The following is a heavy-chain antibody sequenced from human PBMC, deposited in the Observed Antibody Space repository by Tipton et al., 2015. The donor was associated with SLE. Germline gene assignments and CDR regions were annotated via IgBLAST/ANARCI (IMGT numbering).Heavy chain of an antibody. CDR2: IYYSGIT. J-gene: IGHJ6*02. CDR1: GGSISSGDYY. D-gene: IGHD1-20*01. CDR3: ARVGPGITGRGDV. V-gene: IGHV4-30-4*01. Sequence: TLSLTCTVSGGSISSGDYYWGWVRQPPGKGLEWIGYIYYSGITYYNPSLKSRVTISVDTSKNQFSLKLRFVTAADTAVYYCARVGPGITGRGDVWGQGTTVTVSS.